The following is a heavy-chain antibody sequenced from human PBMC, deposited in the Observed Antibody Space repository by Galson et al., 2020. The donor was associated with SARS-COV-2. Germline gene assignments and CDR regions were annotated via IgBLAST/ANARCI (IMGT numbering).Heavy chain of an antibody. CDR2: IWYDGSNK. D-gene: IGHD1-26*01. CDR3: ASSLLLAFDY. J-gene: IGHJ4*02. Sequence: GESLKISCAASGFTFSSYGMHWVRQAPGKGLEWVAVIWYDGSNKYYADSVKGRFTISRDNSKNTLYLQMNSLRAEDTAVYYCASSLLLAFDYWGQGTLVTVAS. CDR1: GFTFSSYG. V-gene: IGHV3-33*01.